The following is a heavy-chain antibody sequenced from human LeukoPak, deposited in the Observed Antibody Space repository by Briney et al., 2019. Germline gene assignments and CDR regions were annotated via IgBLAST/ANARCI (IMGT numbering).Heavy chain of an antibody. CDR1: GFTFSTSA. J-gene: IGHJ4*02. Sequence: GGSLRLSCAASGFTFSTSAMSWVRQAPGKGLEWVSTISGGGGSTYYADSVKGRFTISRDNSQNTLHLQMNSLRAEDTAVYYCAKQYDFWSGPDYWGQGTLVTVSS. D-gene: IGHD3-3*01. CDR2: ISGGGGST. V-gene: IGHV3-23*01. CDR3: AKQYDFWSGPDY.